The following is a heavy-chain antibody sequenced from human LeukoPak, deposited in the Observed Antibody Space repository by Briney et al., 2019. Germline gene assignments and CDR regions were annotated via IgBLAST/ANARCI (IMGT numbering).Heavy chain of an antibody. D-gene: IGHD6-25*01. J-gene: IGHJ4*02. CDR1: GFTFSSYA. CDR3: AKDRIAAGGYFDY. V-gene: IGHV3-30*18. Sequence: GGSLRLSCAASGFTFSSYAMRWVRQAPGKGLEWVAVISYDGSNKYYADSVKGRFTISRDNSKNTLYLQMNSLRAEDTAVYYCAKDRIAAGGYFDYWGQGTLVTVSS. CDR2: ISYDGSNK.